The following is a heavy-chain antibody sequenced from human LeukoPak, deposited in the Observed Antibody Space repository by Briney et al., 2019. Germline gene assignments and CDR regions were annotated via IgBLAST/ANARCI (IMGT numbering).Heavy chain of an antibody. J-gene: IGHJ4*02. CDR2: ISHSTTYI. CDR3: ARGNGYRYAHFDY. CDR1: EFTFSDYS. V-gene: IGHV3-21*01. Sequence: GGSLRLSCAATEFTFSDYSMNWVRQAPGKGLEWVSSISHSTTYIYYADSVKGRFTISRDNGKKLLYLQMNSLRVDDTAVYYCARGNGYRYAHFDYWGQGTLVTVSS. D-gene: IGHD5-18*01.